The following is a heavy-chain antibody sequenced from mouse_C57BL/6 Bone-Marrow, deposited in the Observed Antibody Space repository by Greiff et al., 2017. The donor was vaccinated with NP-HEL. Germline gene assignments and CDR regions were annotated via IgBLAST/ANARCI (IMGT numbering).Heavy chain of an antibody. V-gene: IGHV1-81*01. CDR2: IYPRSGNT. CDR1: GYTFTSYG. Sequence: VQLQQSGAELARPGASVKLSCKASGYTFTSYGISWVKQRTGQGLEWSGEIYPRSGNTYYNEKFKGKATLTADKSSSTAYMELRSLTSEDSAVYFCAPNWYYFDYWGQGTTLTVSS. CDR3: APNWYYFDY. J-gene: IGHJ2*01. D-gene: IGHD4-1*01.